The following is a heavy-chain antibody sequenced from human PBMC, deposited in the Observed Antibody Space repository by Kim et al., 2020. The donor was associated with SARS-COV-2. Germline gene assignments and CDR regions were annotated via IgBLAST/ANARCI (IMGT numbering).Heavy chain of an antibody. V-gene: IGHV3-9*01. J-gene: IGHJ4*02. D-gene: IGHD6-19*01. CDR2: GSI. CDR3: ARGGLVPSN. Sequence: GSIGYADSVKGRFTISRDNAKNSLYLQMNSLSAEDTALYYCARGGLVPSNWGQGTLVTVSS.